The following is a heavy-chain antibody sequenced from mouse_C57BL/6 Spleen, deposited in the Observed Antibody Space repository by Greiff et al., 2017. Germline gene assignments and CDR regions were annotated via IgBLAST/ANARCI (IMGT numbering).Heavy chain of an antibody. CDR2: IDPSDSYT. CDR1: GYTFTSYW. Sequence: QVQLQQPGAELVMPGASVKLSCKASGYTFTSYWMHWVKQRPGQGLEWIGEIDPSDSYTNYNQKFKGKSTLTVDKSSSTAYMQLSSLTSEDSAVYYCARGAAQATSAWCAYWGQGTLVTVSA. J-gene: IGHJ3*01. V-gene: IGHV1-69*01. CDR3: ARGAAQATSAWCAY. D-gene: IGHD3-2*02.